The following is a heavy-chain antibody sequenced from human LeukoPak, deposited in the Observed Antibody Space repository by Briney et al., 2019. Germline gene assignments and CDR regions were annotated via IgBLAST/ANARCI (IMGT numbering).Heavy chain of an antibody. V-gene: IGHV1-2*02. CDR3: ARDLTGYGDYRAGYWYFDL. D-gene: IGHD4-17*01. J-gene: IGHJ2*01. Sequence: ASVKVSCKASGYTFTGYYMHWVRQAPGQGLEWMGWINPNSGGTNYAQKFQGRVTMTRDTSISTAYMELSRLRSDDTAVYYCARDLTGYGDYRAGYWYFDLWGRGTLVTVSS. CDR1: GYTFTGYY. CDR2: INPNSGGT.